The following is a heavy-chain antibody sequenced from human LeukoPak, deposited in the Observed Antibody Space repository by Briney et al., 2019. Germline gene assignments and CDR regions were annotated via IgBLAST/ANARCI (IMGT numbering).Heavy chain of an antibody. CDR2: IFPGDSNT. D-gene: IGHD3-22*01. CDR1: GYRFTAYW. J-gene: IGHJ4*02. CDR3: AKLSYDSSGFKGRHFDY. V-gene: IGHV5-51*01. Sequence: GESLKISCKASGYRFTAYWIAWVRQMPGIGLEWMGIIFPGDSNTRYRPSFQGQVTISVDKSIATAYLQWNSLRASDTAMYYCAKLSYDSSGFKGRHFDYWGQGTLVTVPS.